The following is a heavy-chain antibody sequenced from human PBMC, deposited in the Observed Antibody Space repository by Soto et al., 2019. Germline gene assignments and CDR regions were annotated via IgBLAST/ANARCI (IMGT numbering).Heavy chain of an antibody. J-gene: IGHJ6*02. CDR3: ASGVPAADYYYYGMDV. CDR2: IDPSDSYT. D-gene: IGHD2-2*01. CDR1: GYGFTSYW. V-gene: IGHV5-10-1*01. Sequence: PGESLKISCKGSGYGFTSYWISWVRQMPGKGLEWMGRIDPSDSYTNYSPSFQGHVTISADKSISTAYLQRSSLKASDTAMYYCASGVPAADYYYYGMDVWGQGTAVTVSS.